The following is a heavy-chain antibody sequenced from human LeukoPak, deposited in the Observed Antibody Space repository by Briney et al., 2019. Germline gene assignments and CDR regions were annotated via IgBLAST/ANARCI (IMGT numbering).Heavy chain of an antibody. Sequence: GGSLRLSCAASGFTFSTYVMHWVRQAPGKGLEFVSTISSNGDSTYYGHSVKGRFTISRDNSKNTLYLQLGSLRSEDMAVYYCARDFCTTIGCYVGDYWGQGTLVTVSS. CDR2: ISSNGDST. J-gene: IGHJ4*02. CDR1: GFTFSTYV. V-gene: IGHV3-64*01. CDR3: ARDFCTTIGCYVGDY. D-gene: IGHD2-2*01.